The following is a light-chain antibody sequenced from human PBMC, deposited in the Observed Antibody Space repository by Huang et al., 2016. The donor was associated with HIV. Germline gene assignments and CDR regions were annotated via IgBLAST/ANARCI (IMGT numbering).Light chain of an antibody. CDR3: MQGLRTPRT. Sequence: DVVMTQSPLSLPVTPGEPASISCRSSQSLLHSDGNNYFDWYLQKPGQSPQLLIYLGSNRASGVPERFSGSGSGTDFTLKIIRVEAEDVGVYYCMQGLRTPRTFGQGTRLEIK. J-gene: IGKJ2*01. CDR1: QSLLHSDGNNY. CDR2: LGS. V-gene: IGKV2-28*01.